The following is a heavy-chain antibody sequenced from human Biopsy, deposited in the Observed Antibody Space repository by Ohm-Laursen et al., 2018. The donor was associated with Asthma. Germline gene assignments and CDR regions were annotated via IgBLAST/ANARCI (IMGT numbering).Heavy chain of an antibody. CDR3: ARQSGQDYGDSSGFDI. J-gene: IGHJ3*02. CDR1: GFVFSQCG. D-gene: IGHD3-22*01. CDR2: VSSDGHNK. Sequence: GQTLSLTCAASGFVFSQCGMHWVRQGPGKGLEWVALVSSDGHNKYYEDSVKGRFTISRDNSRNRLYLQINRLTVEDSAVYFCARQSGQDYGDSSGFDIWDQGTKVAVSS. V-gene: IGHV3-30*03.